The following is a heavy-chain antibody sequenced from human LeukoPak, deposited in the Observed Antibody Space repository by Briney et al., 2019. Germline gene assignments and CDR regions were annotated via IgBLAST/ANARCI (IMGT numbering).Heavy chain of an antibody. Sequence: GGSLRLSCAASGFTFSDYYMSWIRQVPGKGLEWVSYIGLTYTTIYYADSLKGRFAISRDNAKNSLYLHMHSLRAEDTAIYYCARLKLGYWYFDLWGRGTLLTVSS. D-gene: IGHD7-27*01. J-gene: IGHJ2*01. V-gene: IGHV3-11*01. CDR1: GFTFSDYY. CDR2: IGLTYTTI. CDR3: ARLKLGYWYFDL.